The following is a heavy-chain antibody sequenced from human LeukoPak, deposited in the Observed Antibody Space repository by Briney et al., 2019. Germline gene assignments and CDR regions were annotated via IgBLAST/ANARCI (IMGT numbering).Heavy chain of an antibody. J-gene: IGHJ4*02. CDR1: GGSISSGGYY. CDR3: ARGPSRSQHYYDSSGYNN. CDR2: IYYSGST. Sequence: SETLSLTCTVSGGSISSGGYYWSWIRQHPGKGLEWIGYIYYSGSTYYNPSLKSRVTISVDTSKNQFSLKLSSVTAADTAVYYCARGPSRSQHYYDSSGYNNWGQGTPVTVSS. D-gene: IGHD3-22*01. V-gene: IGHV4-31*03.